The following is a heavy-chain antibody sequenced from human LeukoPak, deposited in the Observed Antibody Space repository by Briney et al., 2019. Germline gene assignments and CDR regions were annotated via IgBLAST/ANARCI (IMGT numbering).Heavy chain of an antibody. J-gene: IGHJ4*02. CDR3: ARGDRDYDSSGYYFDY. D-gene: IGHD3-22*01. Sequence: ASVKVSCKACGYPFTRHYMHWVRQAPGQGLEWMGIINPSGGSTSYAQKFQGRVTMTRDTSTSTVYMELSSLRSEDTAVYYCARGDRDYDSSGYYFDYWGQGTLVTVSS. CDR2: INPSGGST. V-gene: IGHV1-46*01. CDR1: GYPFTRHY.